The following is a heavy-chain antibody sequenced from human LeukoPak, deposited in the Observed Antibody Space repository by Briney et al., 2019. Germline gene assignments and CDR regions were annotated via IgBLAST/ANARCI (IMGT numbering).Heavy chain of an antibody. J-gene: IGHJ3*02. D-gene: IGHD5-18*01. CDR3: ARDLDTARAFDI. V-gene: IGHV1-69*13. CDR1: GGTFSSYA. Sequence: GASVKVSCKASGGTFSSYAISWVRQAPGQGLEWMGGIIPIFGTANYAQKFQGRVTITADESTSTAYMELSSLRSEDTAAYYCARDLDTARAFDIWGQGTMVTVSS. CDR2: IIPIFGTA.